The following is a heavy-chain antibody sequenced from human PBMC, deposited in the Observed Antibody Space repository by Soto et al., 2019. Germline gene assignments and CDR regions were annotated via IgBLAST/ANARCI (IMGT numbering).Heavy chain of an antibody. D-gene: IGHD2-21*01. CDR2: IIPMFGTP. J-gene: IGHJ4*02. CDR3: AIGSVVVMGAATGGLIY. Sequence: QVQLVQSGAEVKKPGSSVKVSCKASGGTFSSHGITWVRQAPGQGLEWMGGIIPMFGTPKYAQRFQGRVPITADKSTTTAYMELGSLRSVDTAVYYCAIGSVVVMGAATGGLIYWGQGALVTVSS. V-gene: IGHV1-69*06. CDR1: GGTFSSHG.